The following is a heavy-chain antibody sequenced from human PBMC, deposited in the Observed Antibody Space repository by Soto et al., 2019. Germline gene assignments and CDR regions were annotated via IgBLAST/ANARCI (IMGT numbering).Heavy chain of an antibody. CDR3: ARGERPNYYGSGSVIDP. CDR2: IYHSGST. Sequence: TSETLSLTCAVSGGSISSSNWWSWVRQPPGKGLEWIGEIYHSGSTNYNPSLKSRVTISVDKSKNQFSLKLSSVTAADTAVYYCARGERPNYYGSGSVIDPWGQGTLVTVSS. V-gene: IGHV4-4*02. D-gene: IGHD3-10*01. CDR1: GGSISSSNW. J-gene: IGHJ5*02.